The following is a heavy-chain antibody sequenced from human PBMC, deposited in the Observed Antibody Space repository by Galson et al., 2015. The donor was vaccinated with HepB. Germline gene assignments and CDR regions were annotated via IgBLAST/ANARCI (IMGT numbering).Heavy chain of an antibody. CDR2: AYYMSKWDS. V-gene: IGHV6-1*01. D-gene: IGHD3-22*01. Sequence: CAISGDSVSSNSSTWYWIRRSPSRRLEGLEWAYYMSKWDSDYAVAERSRVSITKDTSKNQVVLTMTNMNPVDKATYYCAHSRYYYDSSGYLTNYSYYSGVDVWGQGTTVTVSS. CDR3: AHSRYYYDSSGYLTNYSYYSGVDV. CDR1: GDSVSSNSST. J-gene: IGHJ6*02.